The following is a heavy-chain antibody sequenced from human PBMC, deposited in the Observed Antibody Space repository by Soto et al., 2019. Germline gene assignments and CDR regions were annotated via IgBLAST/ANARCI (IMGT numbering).Heavy chain of an antibody. D-gene: IGHD1-1*01. J-gene: IGHJ4*02. Sequence: EVQLLESGGGLVQPGGSLRLSCAASGFTFSSYAMSWVRQAPGKGLEWVSAISGSGGSTYYADSVKGRFTISRDNSKNTLYLQMNSVRAEDTAVYYCAKDRSTGVPEESPVDYWGQGTLVTVSS. V-gene: IGHV3-23*01. CDR1: GFTFSSYA. CDR2: ISGSGGST. CDR3: AKDRSTGVPEESPVDY.